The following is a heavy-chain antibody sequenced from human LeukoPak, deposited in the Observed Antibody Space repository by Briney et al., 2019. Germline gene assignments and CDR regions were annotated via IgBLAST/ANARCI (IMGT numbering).Heavy chain of an antibody. Sequence: GGSLRLSCAASGFTFSSYAMSWVRQAPGKGLEWVSAISGGGGSTYYADSVKGRFTISRDNAKNSLYLQMNSLRAEDTAVYYCARTYDFWSGYYFDYWGQGTLVTVSS. V-gene: IGHV3-23*01. CDR1: GFTFSSYA. CDR3: ARTYDFWSGYYFDY. J-gene: IGHJ4*02. CDR2: ISGGGGST. D-gene: IGHD3-3*01.